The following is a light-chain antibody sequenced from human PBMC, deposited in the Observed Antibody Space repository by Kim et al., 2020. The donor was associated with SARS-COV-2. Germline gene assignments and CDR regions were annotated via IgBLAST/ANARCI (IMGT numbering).Light chain of an antibody. J-gene: IGKJ4*01. CDR2: AAS. CDR1: QSIDTA. V-gene: IGKV1-39*01. CDR3: QEGYSTLST. Sequence: IQMTQSPSSLSASVGDRVTITCRTSQSIDTALNWYQKKAGTAPKLLIYAASTFQSGVPSRFTGGGSGTDFTLTINNLQPEDVAVYYCQEGYSTLSTFGGGAKVDIK.